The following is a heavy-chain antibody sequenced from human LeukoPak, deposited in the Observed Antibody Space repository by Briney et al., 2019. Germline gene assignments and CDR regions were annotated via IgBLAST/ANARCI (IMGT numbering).Heavy chain of an antibody. D-gene: IGHD5-18*01. V-gene: IGHV1-8*01. CDR2: MNPNSGNT. CDR1: GYTFTSYD. Sequence: ASVTVSCKASGYTFTSYDINWVRQATGQGPEWMGWMNPNSGNTGYAQKFQGRVTMIRNTSISTAYMELSSLRSEDTAVYYCARGPGGYSYGYRDDYWGQGTLVTVSS. CDR3: ARGPGGYSYGYRDDY. J-gene: IGHJ4*02.